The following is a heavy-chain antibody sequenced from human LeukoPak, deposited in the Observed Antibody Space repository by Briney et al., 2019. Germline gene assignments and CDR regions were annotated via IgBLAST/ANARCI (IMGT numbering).Heavy chain of an antibody. CDR1: GGSISSYY. J-gene: IGHJ4*02. CDR2: IYYSGST. CDR3: ARQSTTVTSRFDY. Sequence: SETLSLICTVSGGSISSYYWSWIRQPPGKGLEWIGYIYYSGSTNYNPSLKSRVTISVDTSKNQFSLKLSSVTAADTAVYYCARQSTTVTSRFDYWGQGTLVTVSS. D-gene: IGHD4-17*01. V-gene: IGHV4-59*08.